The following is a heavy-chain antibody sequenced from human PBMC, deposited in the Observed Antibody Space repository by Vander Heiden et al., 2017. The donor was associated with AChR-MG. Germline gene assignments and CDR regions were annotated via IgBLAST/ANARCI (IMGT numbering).Heavy chain of an antibody. D-gene: IGHD3-9*01. CDR3: ARDYDILTGYANYGMDV. V-gene: IGHV3-30-3*01. J-gene: IGHJ6*02. CDR2: ISYDGSNK. CDR1: GFTFSSYA. Sequence: QVQLVESGGGVVQPGRSLRLSCAAPGFTFSSYAMHWVRQAPGKGLEWVAVISYDGSNKYYADSVKGRFTISRDNSKNTLYLQMNSLRAEDTAVYYCARDYDILTGYANYGMDVWGQGTTVTVSS.